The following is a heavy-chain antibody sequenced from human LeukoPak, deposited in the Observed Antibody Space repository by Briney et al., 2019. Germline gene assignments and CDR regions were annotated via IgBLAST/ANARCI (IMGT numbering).Heavy chain of an antibody. CDR1: GYTFTGYY. D-gene: IGHD5-18*01. J-gene: IGHJ5*02. Sequence: GASVKVSCKASGYTFTGYYMHWVRQAPGQGLEWMGWINPNSGGTNYAQKFQGRVTMTRDTSISTAYMELSRLRSDDTAVYYCARDDAGYSYGYYWFDPWGQGTLVTVSS. CDR2: INPNSGGT. V-gene: IGHV1-2*02. CDR3: ARDDAGYSYGYYWFDP.